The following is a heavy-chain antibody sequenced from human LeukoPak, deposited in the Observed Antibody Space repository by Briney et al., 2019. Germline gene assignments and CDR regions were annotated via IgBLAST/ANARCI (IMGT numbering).Heavy chain of an antibody. J-gene: IGHJ6*02. CDR1: GFTFRGYG. CDR3: AGGGGYCSGGRCYGHYSMDV. CDR2: IRLGGNDE. V-gene: IGHV3-30*02. D-gene: IGHD2-15*01. Sequence: PGESLRLSCAACGFTFRGYGRHWLRRPPGKGLEWLAYIRLGGNDEHYEDSVSGRFTISRDNSKNTLYLQMSSLRAEDTAVYYCAGGGGYCSGGRCYGHYSMDVWGQGTTVTVSS.